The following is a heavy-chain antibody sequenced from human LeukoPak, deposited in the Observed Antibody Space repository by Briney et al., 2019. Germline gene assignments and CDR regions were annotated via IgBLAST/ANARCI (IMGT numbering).Heavy chain of an antibody. CDR3: ARGHHTRGVYDY. CDR1: GFTFSGFW. D-gene: IGHD3-10*01. CDR2: INQDESQK. J-gene: IGHJ4*02. V-gene: IGHV3-7*01. Sequence: GGSLRLSCAASGFTFSGFWMKWVRQAPGKGLEWVDNINQDESQKYYVDSVKGRFTISRDNAKNTLYLQMNSLRAEDTAVYYCARGHHTRGVYDYWGQGTLVTVSS.